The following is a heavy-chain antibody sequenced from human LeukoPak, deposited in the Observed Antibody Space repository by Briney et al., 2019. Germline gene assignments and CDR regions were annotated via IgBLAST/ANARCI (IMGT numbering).Heavy chain of an antibody. V-gene: IGHV4-39*01. D-gene: IGHD3-10*01. CDR1: GGSISSSSYY. CDR3: ARHDFGENWLDP. Sequence: PSETLSLTCTVSGGSISSSSYYWGWIRQPPGKGLEWIGSIYYSGSTYYNPSLKSRVTTSVDTSKNQFSLKLTSVTAADTAVYYCARHDFGENWLDPWGQGTLVTVSS. CDR2: IYYSGST. J-gene: IGHJ5*02.